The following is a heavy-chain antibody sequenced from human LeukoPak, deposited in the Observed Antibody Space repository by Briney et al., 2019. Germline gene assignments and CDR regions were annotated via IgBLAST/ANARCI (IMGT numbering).Heavy chain of an antibody. V-gene: IGHV4-38-2*02. J-gene: IGHJ4*02. Sequence: SETLSLTCAVSGYSLSSGYYWGWIRPPPGKGLEWIGSIYHTGSTYYNPSLKSRVTISVDTSKNQFSLNLSSVTAADTAVYYCARDAGTVTTPFDYWGQGTLVTVSS. D-gene: IGHD4-17*01. CDR3: ARDAGTVTTPFDY. CDR2: IYHTGST. CDR1: GYSLSSGYY.